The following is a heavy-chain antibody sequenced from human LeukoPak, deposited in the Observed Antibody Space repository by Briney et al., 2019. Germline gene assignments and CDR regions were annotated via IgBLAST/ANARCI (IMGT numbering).Heavy chain of an antibody. V-gene: IGHV3-33*01. CDR1: GFTFSAYG. CDR3: ARIWAYRYNSGVFRRITDYYYYYHMDV. CDR2: IWNDGSYK. J-gene: IGHJ6*02. D-gene: IGHD2-15*01. Sequence: GSLRLSCAASGFTFSAYGMHWVRQAPGKGLEWVALIWNDGSYKYYPESVKGRFTISRDNSKSTLYLQMDSLRVEDTAVYYCARIWAYRYNSGVFRRITDYYYYYHMDVWGQGTTVTVSS.